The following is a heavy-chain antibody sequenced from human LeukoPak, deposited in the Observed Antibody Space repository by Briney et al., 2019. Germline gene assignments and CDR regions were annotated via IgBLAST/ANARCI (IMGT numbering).Heavy chain of an antibody. Sequence: PSETLSLTCTVSGGSISSSSYYWGWIRQPPGKGLEWIGSIYYSGSTYYNPSLKSRVTISVDTSKNQFSLKLSSVTAADPAVYYCARQIVATTTEYYFDYWGQGTLVTVSS. V-gene: IGHV4-39*01. CDR3: ARQIVATTTEYYFDY. CDR2: IYYSGST. CDR1: GGSISSSSYY. J-gene: IGHJ4*02. D-gene: IGHD5-12*01.